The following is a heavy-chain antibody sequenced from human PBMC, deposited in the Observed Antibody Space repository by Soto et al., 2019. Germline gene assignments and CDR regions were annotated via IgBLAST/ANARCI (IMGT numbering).Heavy chain of an antibody. J-gene: IGHJ6*02. CDR1: GGSISSSSYY. V-gene: IGHV4-39*01. D-gene: IGHD4-17*01. CDR3: ASRVTVTTHYYGMDV. CDR2: IYYSGST. Sequence: PSETLSLTCTVSGGSISSSSYYWGWIRQPPGKGLEWIGSIYYSGSTYYNPSLKSRVTISVDTSKNQFSLKLSSVTAADTAVYYCASRVTVTTHYYGMDVWGQGTTVTVSS.